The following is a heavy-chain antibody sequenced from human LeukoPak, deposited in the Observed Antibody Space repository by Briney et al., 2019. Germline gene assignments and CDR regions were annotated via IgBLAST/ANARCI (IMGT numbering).Heavy chain of an antibody. Sequence: PSETLSLTCAVYGGSFIDYYWTWIRQPPGKGLECIGEIKHRGGATYNPSLKSRVTMAVDTPKNQFSLRLTSVTAADTAVYYCARSRVSGFGFDYWGQGPLVTVSS. V-gene: IGHV4-34*01. CDR3: ARSRVSGFGFDY. CDR1: GGSFIDYY. J-gene: IGHJ4*02. CDR2: IKHRGGA. D-gene: IGHD5-12*01.